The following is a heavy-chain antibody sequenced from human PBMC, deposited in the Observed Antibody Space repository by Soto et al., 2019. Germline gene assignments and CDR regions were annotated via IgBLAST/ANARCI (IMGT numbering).Heavy chain of an antibody. D-gene: IGHD2-21*02. Sequence: SETLSLTCTVSGGSISSYYWSWIRQPPGKGLEWIGYIYYSGSTNYNPSLKSRVTISVDTSKNQFSLKLSSVTAADTAVYYCARANKGGGNSIPYYYYGMDVWGQGTTVTVSS. CDR1: GGSISSYY. V-gene: IGHV4-59*01. CDR2: IYYSGST. J-gene: IGHJ6*02. CDR3: ARANKGGGNSIPYYYYGMDV.